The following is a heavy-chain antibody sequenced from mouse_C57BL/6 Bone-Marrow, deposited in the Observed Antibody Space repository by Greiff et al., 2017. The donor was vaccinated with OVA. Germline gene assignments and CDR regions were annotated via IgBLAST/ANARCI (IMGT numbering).Heavy chain of an antibody. V-gene: IGHV1-81*01. Sequence: QVQLQQSGAELARPGASVKLSCKASGYTFTSYGISWVKQRTGQGLEWIGEIYPRSGNTYYNEKFKGKATLTADKSSSTAYMELRSLTSEDSAVYFCARRAQAVPPWFAYWGRGTLVTVSA. CDR3: ARRAQAVPPWFAY. J-gene: IGHJ3*01. D-gene: IGHD3-2*02. CDR2: IYPRSGNT. CDR1: GYTFTSYG.